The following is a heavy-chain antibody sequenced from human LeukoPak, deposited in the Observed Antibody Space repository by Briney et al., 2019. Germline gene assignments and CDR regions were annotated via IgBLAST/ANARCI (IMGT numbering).Heavy chain of an antibody. CDR3: AREGRHSYGSRDGYDF. J-gene: IGHJ3*01. D-gene: IGHD3-10*01. CDR2: INPNNGAT. Sequence: GASVKVSCKASGYTFTGYFMHWVRQAPGQGLEWMGWINPNNGATNYAQKFQDWVTMSRDTSITTFYMELRRLTFNDTATYYCAREGRHSYGSRDGYDFWGQGTMVTVSP. V-gene: IGHV1-2*04. CDR1: GYTFTGYF.